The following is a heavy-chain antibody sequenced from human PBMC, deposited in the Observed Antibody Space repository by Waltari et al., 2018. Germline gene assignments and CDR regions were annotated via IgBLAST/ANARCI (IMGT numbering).Heavy chain of an antibody. J-gene: IGHJ4*02. V-gene: IGHV3-15*01. Sequence: EVQLVESGGGLVKPGGSLRLSCAASGFTFSNAWMSWVRQAPGKGLEWVGRIKSKTDGGTTDYAAPVKGRFTISRDDSKNTLYLQMNSLRAEDTAVYYCARVPAIVATSLTVYWGQGTLVTVSS. CDR2: IKSKTDGGTT. D-gene: IGHD5-12*01. CDR1: GFTFSNAW. CDR3: ARVPAIVATSLTVY.